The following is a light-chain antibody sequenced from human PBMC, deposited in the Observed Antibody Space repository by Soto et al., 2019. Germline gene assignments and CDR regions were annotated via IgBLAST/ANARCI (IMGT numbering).Light chain of an antibody. Sequence: LTHPRSVSGSPGQSVTISCTGTSSDVGGYNYVSWYQQHPGKAPKLMIYDVSKRPSGVPDRFSGYKSGNTASLTISGLQAEDEADYYCCSYAGSYAYVFGTGTKVTVL. CDR3: CSYAGSYAYV. J-gene: IGLJ1*01. CDR1: SSDVGGYNY. CDR2: DVS. V-gene: IGLV2-11*01.